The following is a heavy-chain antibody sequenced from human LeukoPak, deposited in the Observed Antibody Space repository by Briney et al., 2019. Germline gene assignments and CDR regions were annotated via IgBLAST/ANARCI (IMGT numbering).Heavy chain of an antibody. CDR3: ARGYSSGWTVFDY. J-gene: IGHJ4*02. CDR1: GFTFSSYW. V-gene: IGHV3-74*01. D-gene: IGHD6-19*01. CDR2: TNSDGSST. Sequence: AGNLRCYCAASGFTFSSYWMHWDRQAPGKGLMWVSRTNSDGSSTTYDDPVKGRFTISRANAKNTLYLQMNSLRAEDTAVYSCARGYSSGWTVFDYWGQGTLVTVSS.